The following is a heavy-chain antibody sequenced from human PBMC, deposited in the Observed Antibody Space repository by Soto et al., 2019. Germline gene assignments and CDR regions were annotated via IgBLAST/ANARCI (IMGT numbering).Heavy chain of an antibody. CDR1: GGAFTNDI. CDR3: ARDSPIGSTFSGYDAIDY. D-gene: IGHD5-12*01. Sequence: QVQLVQSGAEVKKPGSSVKVSCKASGGAFTNDIITWVRQAPGQGLEWMGRIIPLLDITNYAQKFQGRVTITEDKSTSTAYMKLNSLISEDTAVYYCARDSPIGSTFSGYDAIDYWGQGTLVTVSS. J-gene: IGHJ4*02. V-gene: IGHV1-69*08. CDR2: IIPLLDIT.